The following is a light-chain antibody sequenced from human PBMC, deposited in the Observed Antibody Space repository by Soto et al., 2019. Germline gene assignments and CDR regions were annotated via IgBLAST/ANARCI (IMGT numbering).Light chain of an antibody. J-gene: IGKJ1*01. V-gene: IGKV1-5*01. Sequence: DIQMTQSPPTLSASVGDRVTITCRASQSISSWLAWYQQRPRKAPNLLLYDVSSLESGVPSRFSGSGSGTEFTLTISSLQPDDFATYYCQQYTIYPWTFGQGTKVEIK. CDR2: DVS. CDR1: QSISSW. CDR3: QQYTIYPWT.